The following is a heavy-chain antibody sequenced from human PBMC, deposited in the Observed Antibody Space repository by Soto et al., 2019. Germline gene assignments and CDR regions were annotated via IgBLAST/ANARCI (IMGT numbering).Heavy chain of an antibody. V-gene: IGHV3-21*01. J-gene: IGHJ4*02. CDR2: ISSSSSYI. CDR3: ARGKMITFGGVIASDY. D-gene: IGHD3-16*02. Sequence: EVQLVESGGGLVKPGGSLRLSCAASGFTFSSYSMNWVRQAPGTGLEWVSSISSSSSYIYYADSVKGRFTISRDNAKNSLYLQMNSLRAEDTAVYYCARGKMITFGGVIASDYWGQGTLVTVSS. CDR1: GFTFSSYS.